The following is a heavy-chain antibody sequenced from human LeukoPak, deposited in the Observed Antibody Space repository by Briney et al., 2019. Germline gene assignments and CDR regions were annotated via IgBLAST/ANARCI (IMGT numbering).Heavy chain of an antibody. V-gene: IGHV4-59*01. Sequence: SETLSLTCTVSGGSISTYYWSWIRQPPGKGLEWIGYIYYSGGTNYNPSLKSRGTISVDTSKNQFSLKLSSVTAADTAVYYCARGFGREYNFAKYWGQGTLVTVSS. CDR1: GGSISTYY. CDR2: IYYSGGT. D-gene: IGHD3-10*01. CDR3: ARGFGREYNFAKY. J-gene: IGHJ4*02.